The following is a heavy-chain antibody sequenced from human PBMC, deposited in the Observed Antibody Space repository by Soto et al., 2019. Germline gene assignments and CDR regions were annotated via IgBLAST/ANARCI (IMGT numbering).Heavy chain of an antibody. J-gene: IGHJ5*02. CDR2: INHSGST. V-gene: IGHV4-34*01. CDR1: GGSFSGYY. CDR3: ARKSITIFGVVKNWFDP. Sequence: SETLSLTCAVYGGSFSGYYWSWIRQPPGKGLEWIGEINHSGSTNYNPSLKSRVTISVDTSKNQFSLKLSSVTAADTAVYYCARKSITIFGVVKNWFDPWGQGTLVTVS. D-gene: IGHD3-3*01.